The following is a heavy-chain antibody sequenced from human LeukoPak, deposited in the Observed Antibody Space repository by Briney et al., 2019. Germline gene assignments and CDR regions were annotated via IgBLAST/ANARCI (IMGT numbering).Heavy chain of an antibody. D-gene: IGHD2-2*01. CDR3: AKEGYCSSTSCYGGAFDI. V-gene: IGHV1-46*01. CDR2: INPSGGST. CDR1: GYTCTSYY. J-gene: IGHJ3*02. Sequence: ASVKVSCKASGYTCTSYYMHWVRQAPGQGLEWMGIINPSGGSTSYAQKFQGRVTMTRDTSTSTVYMELSSLRSEDTAVYYCAKEGYCSSTSCYGGAFDIWGQGTMVTVSS.